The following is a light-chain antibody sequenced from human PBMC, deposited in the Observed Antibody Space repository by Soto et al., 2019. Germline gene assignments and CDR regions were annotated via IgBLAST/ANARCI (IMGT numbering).Light chain of an antibody. CDR2: AAS. Sequence: DIQLTQSPSFLSASVGDRVTITCRASQGISSYLAWYQQKPVKAPKLLIYAASTLQSGVPSRFSGSGSGTEFTLTISSLQPEDFATYYCQQLNSYTFGPGTKVDIK. V-gene: IGKV1-9*01. CDR3: QQLNSYT. CDR1: QGISSY. J-gene: IGKJ3*01.